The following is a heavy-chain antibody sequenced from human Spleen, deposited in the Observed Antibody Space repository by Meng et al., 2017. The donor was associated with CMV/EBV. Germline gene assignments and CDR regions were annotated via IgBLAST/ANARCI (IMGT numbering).Heavy chain of an antibody. V-gene: IGHV4-39*01. CDR1: GASITSYY. D-gene: IGHD1-1*01. Sequence: SETLSLTCSVSGASITSYYWGWIRQPPGKGLEWIGSIYYSGSTYYKPSLKSRVTISVDTSKNQFSLRLNSVTAADTAVYYCARRGRRQAEYFQLWGQGTLVTVSS. J-gene: IGHJ1*01. CDR2: IYYSGST. CDR3: ARRGRRQAEYFQL.